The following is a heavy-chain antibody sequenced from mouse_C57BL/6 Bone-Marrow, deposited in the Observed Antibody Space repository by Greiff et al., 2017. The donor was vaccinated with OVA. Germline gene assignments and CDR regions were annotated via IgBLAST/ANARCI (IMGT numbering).Heavy chain of an antibody. D-gene: IGHD1-1*01. CDR1: GYTFTSYW. V-gene: IGHV1-52*01. Sequence: VQLQQPGAELVRPGSSVKLSCQASGYTFTSYWMHWVKQRPIQGLEWVGNIDPSDSETHYHQTFKDQATLPVDKSSSAADLQLSSLTSEDSAVYDCAREGGSRDWYFDVWGTGTTVTVSS. J-gene: IGHJ1*03. CDR3: AREGGSRDWYFDV. CDR2: IDPSDSET.